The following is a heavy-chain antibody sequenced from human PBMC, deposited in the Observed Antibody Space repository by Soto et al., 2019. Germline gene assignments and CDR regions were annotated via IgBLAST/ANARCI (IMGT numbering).Heavy chain of an antibody. J-gene: IGHJ5*02. V-gene: IGHV4-34*01. CDR2: INHSGST. D-gene: IGHD1-26*01. CDR1: GASFSGYY. Sequence: QVQLQQWGAGLLKPSETLSLTCAVYGASFSGYYWSWIRQPPGKGLEWIGEINHSGSTNYNPPLTSRVTISVDTSKNQFSLKLSSVTAADTAVFYCARGPRYPWFDAGGQGTLVTVSS. CDR3: ARGPRYPWFDA.